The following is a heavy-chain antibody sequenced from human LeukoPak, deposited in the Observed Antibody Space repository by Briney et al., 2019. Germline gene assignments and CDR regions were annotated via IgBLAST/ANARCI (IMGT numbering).Heavy chain of an antibody. V-gene: IGHV3-21*01. CDR3: ARVYSGSYYAFDY. CDR2: ISSSSSYI. CDR1: GFTFSSYS. D-gene: IGHD1-26*01. J-gene: IGHJ4*02. Sequence: PGGSLRLSCAASGFTFSSYSMNWVRQAPGKGLEWVSSISSSSSYIYYADSVKGRFTISRDEAKNSLFLQMNGLRAEDTAVYYCARVYSGSYYAFDYWGQGTLVTVSS.